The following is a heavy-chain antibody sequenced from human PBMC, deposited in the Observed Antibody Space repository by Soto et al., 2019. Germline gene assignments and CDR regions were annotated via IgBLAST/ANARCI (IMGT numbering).Heavy chain of an antibody. CDR2: VNPSGGHT. CDR1: GDTFTDYY. Sequence: QVQLMQSGAEVKKPGASVKVSCKASGDTFTDYYIHWVRQAPGQGLEWMGTVNPSGGHTTYAQHCLGRVTMTRDTSTSTLYMELTRLTSDDTAIYYCARGGHVVVVTAALAYWGQGTLVTVSS. CDR3: ARGGHVVVVTAALAY. V-gene: IGHV1-46*01. D-gene: IGHD2-21*02. J-gene: IGHJ4*02.